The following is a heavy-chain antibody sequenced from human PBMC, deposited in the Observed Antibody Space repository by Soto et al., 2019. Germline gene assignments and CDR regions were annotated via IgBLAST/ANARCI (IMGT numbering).Heavy chain of an antibody. CDR2: MNPNSGNT. J-gene: IGHJ3*02. CDR3: ASAFYDSSSYYSDAFDI. CDR1: GYTFTIYD. D-gene: IGHD3-22*01. V-gene: IGHV1-8*01. Sequence: ASVKVSCKASGYTFTIYDINWVRQATGQGLEWMGWMNPNSGNTGYAQKFQGRVTMTRNTSISTAYMELSSLRSEDTAVYYCASAFYDSSSYYSDAFDIWGQGTMVTVSS.